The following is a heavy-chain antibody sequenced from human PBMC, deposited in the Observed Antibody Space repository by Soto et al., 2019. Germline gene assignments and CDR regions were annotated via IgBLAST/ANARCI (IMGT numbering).Heavy chain of an antibody. CDR3: AKDRNWNYFLPEINYYGMDV. D-gene: IGHD1-7*01. Sequence: WGFRRRSCAASGFTFSSYDRHWVRQAPGKGLEWVAVISYDGSNKYYADSVKCRFTISRDNSKNTLYLQMNSLRAEDTAVYYCAKDRNWNYFLPEINYYGMDVWGQGTTVTVSS. J-gene: IGHJ6*02. CDR2: ISYDGSNK. V-gene: IGHV3-30*18. CDR1: GFTFSSYD.